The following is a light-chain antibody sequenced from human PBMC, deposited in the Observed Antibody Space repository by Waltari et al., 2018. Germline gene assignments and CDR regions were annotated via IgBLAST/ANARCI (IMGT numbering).Light chain of an antibody. CDR2: AAS. J-gene: IGKJ1*01. V-gene: IGKV3-15*01. CDR3: HQYNDRPWT. Sequence: EIVMTQSPATLPVSVGDRAALSCTASQSIGNKVSWYQQRPGQAPRLLLYAASSRATGVPSRFSGSGSGTEFTLAISSLQSDDFAVYYCHQYNDRPWTFGQGTTVEV. CDR1: QSIGNK.